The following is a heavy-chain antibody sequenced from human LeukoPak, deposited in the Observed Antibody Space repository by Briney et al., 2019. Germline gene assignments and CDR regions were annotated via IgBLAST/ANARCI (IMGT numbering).Heavy chain of an antibody. J-gene: IGHJ5*02. Sequence: PSETLSLTCTVSGGSISSYYWSWIRQPPGKGLEWIGYIYYSGSTNYNPSLKSRVTISVDTSKNQFSLKLSSVTAADTAVYYCASDNYSSSWYNWFDPWGQGTLVTVSS. D-gene: IGHD6-13*01. V-gene: IGHV4-59*08. CDR3: ASDNYSSSWYNWFDP. CDR2: IYYSGST. CDR1: GGSISSYY.